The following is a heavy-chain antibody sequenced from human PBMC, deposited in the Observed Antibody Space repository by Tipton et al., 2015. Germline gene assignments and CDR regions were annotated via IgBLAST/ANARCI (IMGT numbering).Heavy chain of an antibody. CDR3: ASGCINFSCYYWFDP. J-gene: IGHJ5*02. CDR2: VYPGGGT. D-gene: IGHD2-2*01. V-gene: IGHV4-38-2*01. CDR1: GYSINNDYY. Sequence: GLVKPSETMSLTCDVSGYSINNDYYWGWIRQAPGKGLEWIGFVYPGGGTYYNPSLKSRVTILVDTTQNQVSLRLTSVTAADTAVYYRASGCINFSCYYWFDPWGPGTLVTVSS.